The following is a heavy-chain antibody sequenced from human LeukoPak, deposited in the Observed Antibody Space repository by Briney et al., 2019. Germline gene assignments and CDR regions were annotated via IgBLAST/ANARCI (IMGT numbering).Heavy chain of an antibody. D-gene: IGHD2-15*01. CDR3: AKDLYIVGGGYNYGMDV. J-gene: IGHJ6*02. CDR2: ISYDGSNK. V-gene: IGHV3-30*18. Sequence: GGSLRLSCAASGFTFSSYGMHWVRQAPGKGLEWVAVISYDGSNKYYADSVKGRFTISRDNSKNTLYLQMNSLRAEDTAVYYCAKDLYIVGGGYNYGMDVWGQGTTVTVSS. CDR1: GFTFSSYG.